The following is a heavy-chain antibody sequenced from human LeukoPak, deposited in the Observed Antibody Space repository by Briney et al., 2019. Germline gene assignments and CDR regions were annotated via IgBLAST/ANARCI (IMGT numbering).Heavy chain of an antibody. D-gene: IGHD6-6*01. Sequence: PGGSLRLSCAASGFTFSTYSMNWVRQAPGKGLEWVSYISRSSSTIHYADSVKGRFTISRDNAKNSLDLQMNSLRAEDTAVYYCARYPYSSSAFDYWGQGTLVTVSS. CDR1: GFTFSTYS. CDR2: ISRSSSTI. CDR3: ARYPYSSSAFDY. V-gene: IGHV3-48*01. J-gene: IGHJ4*02.